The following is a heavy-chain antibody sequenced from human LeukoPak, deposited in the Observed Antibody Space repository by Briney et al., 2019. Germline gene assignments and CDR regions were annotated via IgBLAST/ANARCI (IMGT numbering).Heavy chain of an antibody. CDR1: GFTISSYY. D-gene: IGHD6-19*01. J-gene: IGHJ4*02. CDR3: ARLGHSSGLEY. V-gene: IGHV4-59*08. Sequence: PSETLSLTCAASGFTISSYYWSWIRQAPGKGLEWIGYIYYSGSTNYNPSLNSRVTISVDTSKNQFSLVLSSVTAADTAVYYCARLGHSSGLEYWGQGTLVTVSS. CDR2: IYYSGST.